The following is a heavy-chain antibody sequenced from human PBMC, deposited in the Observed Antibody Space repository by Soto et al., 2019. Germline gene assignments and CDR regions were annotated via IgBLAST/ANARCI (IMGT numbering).Heavy chain of an antibody. V-gene: IGHV4-59*01. D-gene: IGHD3-16*01. Sequence: QVQLQESGPGLVRPSETLSLTCTISGGSISTYYWSWIRQPPGKGLEWIGYIYYSGSTNYNPSLKSRVTISVDTSKNQFYLTLSSVTAAEKAVYYCARVEGENWFEPWGQGTLVTVSS. J-gene: IGHJ5*02. CDR3: ARVEGENWFEP. CDR1: GGSISTYY. CDR2: IYYSGST.